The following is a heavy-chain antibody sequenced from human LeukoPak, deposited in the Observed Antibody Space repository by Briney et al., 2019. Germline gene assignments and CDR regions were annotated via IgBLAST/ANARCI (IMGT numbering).Heavy chain of an antibody. V-gene: IGHV4-31*03. CDR1: GGSISSGNYY. CDR2: IHHSGST. D-gene: IGHD3-10*01. J-gene: IGHJ5*02. Sequence: PSETLSLTCTVSGGSISSGNYYWSWIRQHPGKGLEWVGYIHHSGSTYYNPSLKSRVIISVDTSKNQFSLKLNSVTAADTAVYYCASYGSGSYRFDPWGQGTLVTVSS. CDR3: ASYGSGSYRFDP.